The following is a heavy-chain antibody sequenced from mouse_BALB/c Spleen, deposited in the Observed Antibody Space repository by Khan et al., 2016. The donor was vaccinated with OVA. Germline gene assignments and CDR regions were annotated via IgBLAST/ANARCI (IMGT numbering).Heavy chain of an antibody. D-gene: IGHD1-1*01. CDR3: ARGNYYGYALDY. V-gene: IGHV3-2*02. Sequence: EVKLLESGPGLVKPSQSLSLTCTVNGYSITSNYAWNWIRQFPGNKLEWMGYISYSGSTNYNPSLKSRLSITRATSKNQFFLLLHSVTTEDSATYYCARGNYYGYALDYWGQGTSVTVSS. J-gene: IGHJ4*01. CDR2: ISYSGST. CDR1: GYSITSNYA.